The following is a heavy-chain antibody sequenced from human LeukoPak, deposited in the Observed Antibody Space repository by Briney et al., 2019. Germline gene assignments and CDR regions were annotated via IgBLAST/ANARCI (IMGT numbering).Heavy chain of an antibody. CDR2: IFYDGSNK. D-gene: IGHD4-17*01. V-gene: IGHV3-30-3*01. CDR1: GFTFSSYA. J-gene: IGHJ6*02. CDR3: ARVSTVTTFYYYYGMDV. Sequence: GGSLRLSCAASGFTFSSYAMHWVRQAPGKGLEWVAVIFYDGSNKYYADSVKGRFTISRDNSKNTLYLQMNSLRAEDTAVYYCARVSTVTTFYYYYGMDVWGQGTTVTVSS.